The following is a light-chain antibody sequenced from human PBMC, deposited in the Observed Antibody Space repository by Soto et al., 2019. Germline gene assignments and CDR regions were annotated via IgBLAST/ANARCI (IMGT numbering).Light chain of an antibody. V-gene: IGKV3-20*01. J-gene: IGKJ1*01. CDR1: QTVNSDY. CDR2: ATS. CDR3: HQFGYSPRT. Sequence: EIVFTQSPCTLSLSPEETATLYCRASQTVNSDYLAWFQQRSGQAPRLLIFATSRRATDIPDRFSGSGSGTDFTLAIRRLEPEDFAVYYCHQFGYSPRTFGQGTKVDIK.